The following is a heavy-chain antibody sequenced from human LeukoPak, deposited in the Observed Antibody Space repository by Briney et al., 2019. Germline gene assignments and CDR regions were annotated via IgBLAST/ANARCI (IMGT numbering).Heavy chain of an antibody. D-gene: IGHD3/OR15-3a*01. J-gene: IGHJ4*02. CDR3: ARGVPTGYYTSCYDY. Sequence: GGSLRLSCAASGINFSDSEMNWVRQAPGKGLEWVSYISSSGTTIYYADSVKGRFTISRDNAKNSLYLQMNSLRAEDTAVYYCARGVPTGYYTSCYDYWGQGTLVTVSS. CDR1: GINFSDSE. CDR2: ISSSGTTI. V-gene: IGHV3-48*03.